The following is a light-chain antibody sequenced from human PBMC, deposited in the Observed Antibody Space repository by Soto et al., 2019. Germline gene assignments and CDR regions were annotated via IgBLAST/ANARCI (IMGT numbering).Light chain of an antibody. Sequence: QSVLTQPPSVSAAPGQKVTISCSGSSSNIGNNYVSWYQQLPGTAPKLLIYDNNKRPSGIPDRFSGSKSGTSATLGITGLLTGDEADYYCGTWDTSLSAVLFGGGTKLTVL. CDR2: DNN. CDR3: GTWDTSLSAVL. V-gene: IGLV1-51*01. CDR1: SSNIGNNY. J-gene: IGLJ2*01.